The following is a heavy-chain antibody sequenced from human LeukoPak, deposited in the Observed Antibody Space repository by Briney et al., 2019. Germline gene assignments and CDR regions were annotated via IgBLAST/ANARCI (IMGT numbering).Heavy chain of an antibody. Sequence: PGGSLRLSCAASGFTFSSYWMSWVRQTPGKGLEWVSYISSSSTIYYADSVKGRFTISRDNAKNSLSLQMNSLRAEGTAVYYCASDSPPDYWGQGTLVTVSS. CDR1: GFTFSSYW. CDR2: ISSSSTI. CDR3: ASDSPPDY. V-gene: IGHV3-48*01. J-gene: IGHJ4*02.